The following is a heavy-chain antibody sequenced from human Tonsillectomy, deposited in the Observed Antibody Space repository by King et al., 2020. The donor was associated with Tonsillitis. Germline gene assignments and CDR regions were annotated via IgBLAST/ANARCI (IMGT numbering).Heavy chain of an antibody. D-gene: IGHD1-26*01. CDR3: AGVNRETGVEGDWYFDI. V-gene: IGHV3-30*01. CDR1: GFTFSTYA. CDR2: ISYDESNK. J-gene: IGHJ2*01. Sequence: VQLVESGGGVVQPGRSLRLSCAASGFTFSTYAMHWVRQAPGKGLEWVAIISYDESNKYYADSVKGRFTISMDNSKNTLYLQMKSLRAEDTAVYYCAGVNRETGVEGDWYFDIWGRGTLVTVSS.